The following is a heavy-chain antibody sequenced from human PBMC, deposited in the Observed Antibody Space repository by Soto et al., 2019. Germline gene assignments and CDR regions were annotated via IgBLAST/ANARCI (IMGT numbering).Heavy chain of an antibody. Sequence: SETLSLTCTVSGGSISSGGYYWSWIRQHPGKGLEWIGYIYYSGSTYYNPSLKSRVTISVDTSKNHFSLKLSSVTAADTAVYYCASSAWDIVVVPAAYYFDYWGQGTLVTVSS. D-gene: IGHD2-2*01. V-gene: IGHV4-31*03. CDR2: IYYSGST. CDR1: GGSISSGGYY. CDR3: ASSAWDIVVVPAAYYFDY. J-gene: IGHJ4*02.